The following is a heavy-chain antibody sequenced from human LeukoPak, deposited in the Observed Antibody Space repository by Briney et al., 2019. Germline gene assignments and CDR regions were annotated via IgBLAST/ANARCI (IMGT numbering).Heavy chain of an antibody. Sequence: PGGSLRLSCTASGFAFTSYALSWVRQAPGKRLEWVSAISGSGGSTYYADSVKGRFTISRDSFKNTLYLQMNSLRAEDTAVYYCAKNNILTGYDLYYFDYWGQGTLVTVSS. D-gene: IGHD3-9*01. CDR2: ISGSGGST. V-gene: IGHV3-23*01. CDR3: AKNNILTGYDLYYFDY. J-gene: IGHJ4*02. CDR1: GFAFTSYA.